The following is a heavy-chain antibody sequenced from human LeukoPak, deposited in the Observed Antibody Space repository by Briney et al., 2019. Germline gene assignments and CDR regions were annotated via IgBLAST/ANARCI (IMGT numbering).Heavy chain of an antibody. D-gene: IGHD3-9*01. J-gene: IGHJ3*01. CDR2: MNPHGDYA. V-gene: IGHV1-8*01. Sequence: GASVKVSCKASGYNFRSYDINWVRQASGQGLEWMGWMNPHGDYADYAQKFQDRVTMTSDSSTTTAYMELRSLTSEDTALYYCARGLRDGLTGNDVLDVWGLGTMVIVTS. CDR3: ARGLRDGLTGNDVLDV. CDR1: GYNFRSYD.